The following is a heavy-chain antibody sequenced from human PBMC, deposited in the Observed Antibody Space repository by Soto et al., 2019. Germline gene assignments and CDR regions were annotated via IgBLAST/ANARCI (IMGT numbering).Heavy chain of an antibody. V-gene: IGHV3-72*01. Sequence: EVQLVESGGGLVQPGGSLRLSCAASGFIFSDHYMDWVRQAPGKGLEWVGRSRDKANSYTTDYAASVKGRFTISRDDSXNSLYLQMNSLKTEDTAVYYCARLSRGRGHYYDGYWGQGTLVTVSS. CDR2: SRDKANSYTT. CDR1: GFIFSDHY. J-gene: IGHJ4*02. D-gene: IGHD3-22*01. CDR3: ARLSRGRGHYYDGY.